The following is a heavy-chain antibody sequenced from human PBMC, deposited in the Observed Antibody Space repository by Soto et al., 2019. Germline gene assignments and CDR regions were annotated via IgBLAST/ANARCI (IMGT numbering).Heavy chain of an antibody. CDR2: ISGSDGST. CDR1: GFTFSSYA. J-gene: IGHJ4*02. CDR3: AKDRVMVAANIVHDY. Sequence: PGGSLRLSCAASGFTFSSYAMSWVRQAPGKGLEWVSAISGSDGSTYYADSVKGRFTISRDNSKNTLYLQMNSLRAEDTAVYYCAKDRVMVAANIVHDYWGQGTLVTVSS. D-gene: IGHD2-15*01. V-gene: IGHV3-23*01.